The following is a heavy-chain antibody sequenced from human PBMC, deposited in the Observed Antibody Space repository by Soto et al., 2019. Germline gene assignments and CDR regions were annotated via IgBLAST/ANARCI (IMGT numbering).Heavy chain of an antibody. J-gene: IGHJ6*02. CDR2: LYHIGST. D-gene: IGHD2-2*01. CDR3: RSSTSCYDESCVDV. CDR1: GYSISSGNY. Sequence: SETLTLTCAVSGYSISSGNYWAWIRQPPGRGLEWIGSLYHIGSTHYNTSLKSRVTISVDTSKNHFSLELSSVTAADTAIYYCRSSTSCYDESCVDVWGQGTMVTVSS. V-gene: IGHV4-38-2*01.